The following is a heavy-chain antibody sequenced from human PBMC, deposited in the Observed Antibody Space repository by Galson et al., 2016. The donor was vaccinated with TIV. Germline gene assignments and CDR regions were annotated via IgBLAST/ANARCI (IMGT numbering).Heavy chain of an antibody. CDR1: GFTFSTYW. CDR2: IDSEGDNT. Sequence: SLRLSCAASGFTFSTYWMHWVRQAPGKGLVWVSRIDSEGDNTRYADSVTGRFTISRDNAKNTLYLQMSSLGADDTAVYYCARGALDTDPQYYYYYGLDVWGQGTAVTVSS. CDR3: ARGALDTDPQYYYYYGLDV. V-gene: IGHV3-74*01. J-gene: IGHJ6*02. D-gene: IGHD1-1*01.